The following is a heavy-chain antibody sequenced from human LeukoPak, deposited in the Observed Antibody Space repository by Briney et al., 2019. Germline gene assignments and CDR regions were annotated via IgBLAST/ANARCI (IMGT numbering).Heavy chain of an antibody. CDR2: ISGSGGST. D-gene: IGHD4-23*01. V-gene: IGHV3-23*01. CDR1: GFTFSSYA. Sequence: GGSLRLSCAASGFTFSSYAMSWVRQAPGKGLEWVSAISGSGGSTYYADSVKGRFTISRDNSKNTLYLQMNSLRAEDTAVYYCAKCRSGNSYYYYYMDVWGKGTTVTVSS. J-gene: IGHJ6*03. CDR3: AKCRSGNSYYYYYMDV.